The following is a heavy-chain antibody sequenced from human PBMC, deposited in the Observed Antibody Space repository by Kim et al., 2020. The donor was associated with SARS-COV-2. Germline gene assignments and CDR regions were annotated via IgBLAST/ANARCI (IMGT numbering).Heavy chain of an antibody. J-gene: IGHJ3*02. D-gene: IGHD3-9*01. V-gene: IGHV3-11*06. CDR3: ARDKDFDWYTVDAFDI. CDR2: ISSSSSYT. Sequence: GGSLRLSCAASGFTFSDYYMSWIRQAPGKGLEWVSYISSSSSYTNYADSVKGRFTISRDNAKNSLYLQMNSLRAEDTAVYYCARDKDFDWYTVDAFDIWGQGTMVTVSS. CDR1: GFTFSDYY.